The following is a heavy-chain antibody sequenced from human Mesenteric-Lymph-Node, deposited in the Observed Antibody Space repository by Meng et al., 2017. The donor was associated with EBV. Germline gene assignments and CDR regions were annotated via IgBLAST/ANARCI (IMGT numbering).Heavy chain of an antibody. V-gene: IGHV4-39*07. Sequence: QLQDSVPGLVKPSEILSLTCSGSGGSISSNYYWGWIRQPPGKGLEWIGSIYYSGSTFYKPSLRSRVTISLDMPKNQFSLKLNSVTAADTAVYYCARDIGGLAAAGLPFDHWGWGTLVTVS. CDR3: ARDIGGLAAAGLPFDH. D-gene: IGHD6-13*01. J-gene: IGHJ4*02. CDR2: IYYSGST. CDR1: GGSISSNYY.